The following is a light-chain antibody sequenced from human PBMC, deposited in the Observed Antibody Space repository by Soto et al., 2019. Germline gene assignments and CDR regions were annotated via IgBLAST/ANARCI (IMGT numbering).Light chain of an antibody. Sequence: DIVMTQSRATLSVSPGERATLSCKASQSVSSNLAWYQQKPGQAPRLLIYSVSTRATGIPARFSGSGSGTDFTLTISSLQSEDFAVYYCQQYNSWPLFGPGTKVEIK. J-gene: IGKJ1*01. CDR1: QSVSSN. CDR2: SVS. CDR3: QQYNSWPL. V-gene: IGKV3-15*01.